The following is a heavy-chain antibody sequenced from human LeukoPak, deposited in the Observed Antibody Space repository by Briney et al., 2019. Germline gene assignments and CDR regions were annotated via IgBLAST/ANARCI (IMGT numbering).Heavy chain of an antibody. V-gene: IGHV3-48*01. J-gene: IGHJ4*02. CDR2: ISSSSSTI. CDR3: ARDGRFDY. CDR1: GFTFSSYS. Sequence: GGSLRLSCAASGFTFSSYSMNWVRQAPGKGLEWVSYISSSSSTIYYADSVKGRFTISRDNAKNSLYLQMNSLRAEDTVVYYCARDGRFDYWGQGTLVTVSS.